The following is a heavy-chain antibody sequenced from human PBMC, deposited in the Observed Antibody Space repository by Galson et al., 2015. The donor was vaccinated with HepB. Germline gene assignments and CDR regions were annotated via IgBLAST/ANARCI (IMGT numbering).Heavy chain of an antibody. V-gene: IGHV4-30-4*01. D-gene: IGHD2/OR15-2a*01. J-gene: IGHJ4*02. Sequence: LSLTCSVSGDSINRGDNYWSWIRQTPEKGLEWIGSVYYTGSPFYNPSLKSRSTISMDKSKNQFSLKLASVTAADSAVYYCARDPVSRTFPFDFWGQGTLVTVSS. CDR1: GDSINRGDNY. CDR3: ARDPVSRTFPFDF. CDR2: VYYTGSP.